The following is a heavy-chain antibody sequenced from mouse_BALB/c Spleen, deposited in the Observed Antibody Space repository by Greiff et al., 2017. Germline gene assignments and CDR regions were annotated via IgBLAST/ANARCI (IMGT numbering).Heavy chain of an antibody. CDR1: GYTFTDYN. J-gene: IGHJ4*01. CDR2: INPNNGGT. CDR3: ARDGSLYAMDY. D-gene: IGHD2-3*01. V-gene: IGHV1-18*01. Sequence: DVQLQESGPELVKPGASVKIPCKASGYTFTDYNMDWVKQSHGKSLEWIGDINPNNGGTIYNQKFKGKATLTVDKYSSTAYMELRSMTSVDTAVNYCARDGSLYAMDYWGQGTSVTVSS.